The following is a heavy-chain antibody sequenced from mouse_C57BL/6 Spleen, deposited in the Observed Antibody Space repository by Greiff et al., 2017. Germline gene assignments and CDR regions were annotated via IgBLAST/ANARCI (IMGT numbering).Heavy chain of an antibody. D-gene: IGHD1-1*01. V-gene: IGHV1-59*01. CDR1: GYTFTSYW. J-gene: IGHJ3*01. CDR3: ARSYYYGSSYLFAY. Sequence: VQLQQPGAELVRPGTSVKLSCKASGYTFTSYWMHWVKQRPGQGLEWIGVIDPSDSYTNYNQKFKGKATLTVDTSSSTAYMQLSSLTSEDSAVYYCARSYYYGSSYLFAYWGQGTLVTVSA. CDR2: IDPSDSYT.